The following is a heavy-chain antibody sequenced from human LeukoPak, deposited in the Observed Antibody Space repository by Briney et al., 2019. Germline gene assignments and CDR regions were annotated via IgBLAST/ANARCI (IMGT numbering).Heavy chain of an antibody. CDR2: IYSGGST. Sequence: PGGSLRLSCAASGFTVSSNYMSWVRQAPGKGLEWVSVIYSGGSTYYADSVKGRFTISRDNSKNTLYLQMNSLRAEDTAVYYCARSHYVWGTATGGDYWGQGTLVTVSS. CDR1: GFTVSSNY. CDR3: ARSHYVWGTATGGDY. D-gene: IGHD3-16*01. J-gene: IGHJ4*02. V-gene: IGHV3-53*01.